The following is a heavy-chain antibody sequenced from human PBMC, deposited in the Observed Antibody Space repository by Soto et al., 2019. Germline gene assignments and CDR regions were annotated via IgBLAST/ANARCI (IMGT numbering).Heavy chain of an antibody. J-gene: IGHJ6*02. D-gene: IGHD3-22*01. Sequence: RLSCAASGFTVSSNYMSWVRQAPGKGLEWVSVIYSGGSTYYADSVKGRFTISRDNSKNTLYLQMNSLRAEDTAVYYCARAGTYDSSGYHYYYYGMDVWGQGTTVTVS. V-gene: IGHV3-53*01. CDR1: GFTVSSNY. CDR2: IYSGGST. CDR3: ARAGTYDSSGYHYYYYGMDV.